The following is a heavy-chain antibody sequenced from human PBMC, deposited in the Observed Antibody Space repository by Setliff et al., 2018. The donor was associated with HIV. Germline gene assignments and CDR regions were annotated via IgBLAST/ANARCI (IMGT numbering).Heavy chain of an antibody. Sequence: GGSLRLSCAASGFTFRSFDMHWVRQAPGKGLEWVSCIGPLSDTYYPNSVKGRFTISRDNAKNSLYLQMKGLRAGDTAVYFCARAGRRHYYGSGSYAVFDYWGQGIVVTVSS. CDR2: IGPLSDT. V-gene: IGHV3-13*01. J-gene: IGHJ4*02. CDR1: GFTFRSFD. CDR3: ARAGRRHYYGSGSYAVFDY. D-gene: IGHD3-10*01.